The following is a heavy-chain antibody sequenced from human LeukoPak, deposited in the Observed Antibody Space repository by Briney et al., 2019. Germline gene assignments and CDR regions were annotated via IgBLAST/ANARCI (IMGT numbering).Heavy chain of an antibody. J-gene: IGHJ4*02. Sequence: PSETLSLTCTVSGGSISSSSYYWGWIRQPPGKGLEWIGSIYYSGSTYYNPSLKSRVTISVDTSKNQFSLKLSSVTAADTAVYYCARDTTIFGVAIPFDYWGQGTLVTVSS. V-gene: IGHV4-39*07. CDR3: ARDTTIFGVAIPFDY. CDR1: GGSISSSSYY. CDR2: IYYSGST. D-gene: IGHD3-3*01.